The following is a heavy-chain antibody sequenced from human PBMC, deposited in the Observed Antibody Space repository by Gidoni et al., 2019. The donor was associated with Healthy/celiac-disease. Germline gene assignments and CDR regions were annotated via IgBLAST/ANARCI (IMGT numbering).Heavy chain of an antibody. CDR2: INHSGST. Sequence: QVQLQQWGAGLLKPPETLSLTCAVYGGSFSGYYWSWIRQPPGKGLEWIGEINHSGSTTYNPSLKSRDTISVDTSKNQFSLKLSSVTAADTAVYYWARGGSRSYQLNAFDIWGQGTMVTVSS. CDR3: ARGGSRSYQLNAFDI. CDR1: GGSFSGYY. D-gene: IGHD3-10*01. V-gene: IGHV4-34*01. J-gene: IGHJ3*02.